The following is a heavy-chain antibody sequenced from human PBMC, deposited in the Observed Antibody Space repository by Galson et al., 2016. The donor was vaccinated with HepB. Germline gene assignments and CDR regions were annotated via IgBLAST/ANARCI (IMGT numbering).Heavy chain of an antibody. J-gene: IGHJ4*02. Sequence: YGMHWVRQAPGKGLEWVATTSSDGRNKNYAHSVRGRFSISRDDSKDTLYLQMNSLRAEDTALYYCARDVNNWTGDRRLFDLWGQGALVAVSS. CDR2: TSSDGRNK. V-gene: IGHV3-30*03. CDR1: YG. CDR3: ARDVNNWTGDRRLFDL. D-gene: IGHD1-1*01.